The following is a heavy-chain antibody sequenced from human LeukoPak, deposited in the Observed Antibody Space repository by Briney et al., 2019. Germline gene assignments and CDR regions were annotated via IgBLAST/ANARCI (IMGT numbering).Heavy chain of an antibody. CDR2: IDHSGST. CDR3: ARGRGQWGTSWSTYYYYGMDV. CDR1: AGSISSGGYS. Sequence: PSETLSLTCAVSAGSISSGGYSWSWIRQPPGKGLEVFGNIDHSGSTCYNQSLKSRVTISVNSSKNQFYLKLSSVTAADTAVYYCARGRGQWGTSWSTYYYYGMDVWGKGTTVTVSS. V-gene: IGHV4-30-2*01. D-gene: IGHD6-13*01. J-gene: IGHJ6*04.